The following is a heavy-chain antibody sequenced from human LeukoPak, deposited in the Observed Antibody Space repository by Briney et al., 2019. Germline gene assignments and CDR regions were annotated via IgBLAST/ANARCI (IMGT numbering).Heavy chain of an antibody. J-gene: IGHJ4*02. CDR3: ARDLPTSGSYPFDH. CDR2: TYYRSKWYN. V-gene: IGHV6-1*01. Sequence: SQTLSLTCVISGDNVSSNSAAWNWIRQSPSRGLEWLGRTYYRSKWYNDYALSVQSRITINADTSKNQFSLQLNSVTPNDTAVYYCARDLPTSGSYPFDHWGQGTLLTVSS. D-gene: IGHD1-26*01. CDR1: GDNVSSNSAA.